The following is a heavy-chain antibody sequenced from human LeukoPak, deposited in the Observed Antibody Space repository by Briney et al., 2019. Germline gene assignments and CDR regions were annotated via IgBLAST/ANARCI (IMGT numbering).Heavy chain of an antibody. D-gene: IGHD3-10*01. CDR3: ATYQYDSGTYLDY. V-gene: IGHV1-2*02. J-gene: IGHJ4*02. CDR1: GYTFTGYY. CDR2: INPNSGGT. Sequence: ASVKVSCKASGYTFTGYYIHWVRQAPRQGLEWMGWINPNSGGTNYAQKFQGRVTMTRDTSISTAYMELSRLRSDDTAVYYCATYQYDSGTYLDYWGQGTLVTVSS.